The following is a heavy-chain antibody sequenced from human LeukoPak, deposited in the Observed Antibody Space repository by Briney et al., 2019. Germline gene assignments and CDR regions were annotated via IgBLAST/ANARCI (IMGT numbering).Heavy chain of an antibody. CDR2: ISSSSSTI. D-gene: IGHD6-6*01. V-gene: IGHV3-48*01. CDR1: GFTFSSYS. CDR3: ARGAEYSSSSDFDY. J-gene: IGHJ4*02. Sequence: GGSLRLSCAASGFTFSSYSMNWVRQAPGKGLEWVSYISSSSSTIYYADSVKGRFTISRDNAKNSLYLQMNSLRAEDTAVYYCARGAEYSSSSDFDYWGQGTLVTVSS.